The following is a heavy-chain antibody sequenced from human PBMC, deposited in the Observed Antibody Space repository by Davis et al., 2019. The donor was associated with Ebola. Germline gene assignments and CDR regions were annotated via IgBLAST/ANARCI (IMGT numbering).Heavy chain of an antibody. CDR1: GFTFSDYY. V-gene: IGHV3-11*03. J-gene: IGHJ6*02. Sequence: GESLKISCAASGFTFSDYYMSWIRQAPGKGLEWISYISSRGDYTNYADSVKGRFAISRDNAKNSLYLQMNGLRVEDTAIYYCASGDGRGSSYDMDVWGQGTTVTVSS. CDR3: ASGDGRGSSYDMDV. D-gene: IGHD6-6*01. CDR2: ISSRGDYT.